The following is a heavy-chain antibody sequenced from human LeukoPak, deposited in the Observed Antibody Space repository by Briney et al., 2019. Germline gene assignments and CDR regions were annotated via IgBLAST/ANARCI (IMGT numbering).Heavy chain of an antibody. J-gene: IGHJ3*02. Sequence: SCKASGGTFSSYAISWVRQAPGKGLEWVSAISGSGGSTYYADSVKGRFTISRDNSKNTLYLQMNSLRAEDTAVYYCAKLYDSSGYYYTVTAFDIWGQGTMVTVSS. CDR2: ISGSGGST. CDR1: GGTFSSYA. V-gene: IGHV3-23*01. D-gene: IGHD3-22*01. CDR3: AKLYDSSGYYYTVTAFDI.